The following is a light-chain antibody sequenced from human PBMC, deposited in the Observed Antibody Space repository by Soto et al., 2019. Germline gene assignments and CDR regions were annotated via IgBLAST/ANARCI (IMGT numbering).Light chain of an antibody. V-gene: IGKV3-20*01. CDR2: GAS. Sequence: EVVLTQSPGTLSLSPGERATLSCRASQSVSSNYLAWYQQKPGQAPRLLIYGASSRATGIPDRFSGSGSATDFTLTISRLEPEDFAVYYCQQYGSSPFTFGGGTKVEIK. CDR3: QQYGSSPFT. J-gene: IGKJ4*01. CDR1: QSVSSNY.